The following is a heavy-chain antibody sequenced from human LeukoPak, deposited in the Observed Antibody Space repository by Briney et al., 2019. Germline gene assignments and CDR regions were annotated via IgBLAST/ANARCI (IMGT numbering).Heavy chain of an antibody. Sequence: GGSLRLSCSVTGFSFKNFAMHWVRQAPGKGLEWVSYISSSGSTIYYADSVKGRFTISRDNAKNSLYLQMNSLRAEDTAVYYCARDRFWSGYFQHWGQGTLVTVSS. D-gene: IGHD3-3*01. CDR2: ISSSGSTI. V-gene: IGHV3-48*03. CDR3: ARDRFWSGYFQH. J-gene: IGHJ4*02. CDR1: GFSFKNFA.